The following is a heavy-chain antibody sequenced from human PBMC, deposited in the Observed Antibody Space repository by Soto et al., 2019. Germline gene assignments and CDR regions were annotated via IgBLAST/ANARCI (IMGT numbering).Heavy chain of an antibody. J-gene: IGHJ6*02. Sequence: QVQLVQSGAEVKKPGSSVKVSCKASGGTFSSYTISWVRQAPGQGLEWMGRIIPILGIANYAQKFHGRVTITADKSTSTAYMELSSLRSEDTAVYYCARRIAAAGYGMDVWGQGTTVTVSS. CDR2: IIPILGIA. CDR3: ARRIAAAGYGMDV. CDR1: GGTFSSYT. D-gene: IGHD6-13*01. V-gene: IGHV1-69*02.